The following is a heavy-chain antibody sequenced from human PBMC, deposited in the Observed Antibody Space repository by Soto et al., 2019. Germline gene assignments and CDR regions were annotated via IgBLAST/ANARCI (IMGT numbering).Heavy chain of an antibody. D-gene: IGHD2-15*01. V-gene: IGHV3-33*01. CDR1: GFTFSSYG. CDR2: IWYDGSNK. J-gene: IGHJ4*02. CDR3: ARDQGVGLTYFDY. Sequence: QVQLVESGGGVVQPGRSLRLSCAASGFTFSSYGMHWVRQAPGKGLEWVAVIWYDGSNKYYADSVKGRFTISRDNSKNTLYLQMNSLRAEDTAVYYCARDQGVGLTYFDYWGQGTLVTGSS.